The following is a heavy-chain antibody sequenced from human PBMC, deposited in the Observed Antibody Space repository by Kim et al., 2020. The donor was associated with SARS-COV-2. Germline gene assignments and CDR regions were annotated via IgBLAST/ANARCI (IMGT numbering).Heavy chain of an antibody. J-gene: IGHJ1*01. CDR3: ARGAYYGDYPPL. Sequence: SETLSLTCTVSGGSISSYYWSWIRQPPGKGLEWIGYIYYSGSTNYNPSLKSRVTISVDTSKNQFSLKLSSVTAADTAVYYCARGAYYGDYPPLWGQGTLV. CDR2: IYYSGST. CDR1: GGSISSYY. V-gene: IGHV4-59*01. D-gene: IGHD4-17*01.